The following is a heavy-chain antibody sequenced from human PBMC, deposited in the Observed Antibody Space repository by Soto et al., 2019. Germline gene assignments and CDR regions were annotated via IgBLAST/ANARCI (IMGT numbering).Heavy chain of an antibody. V-gene: IGHV4-39*01. J-gene: IGHJ4*02. Sequence: PSETLSLTCTVSGGSISSSSYYWGWIRQPPGKGLEWIGSIYYSGSTYYNPSLKSRVTISVDTSKNQFSLKLSSVTAADTAVYYCARHYSSGWERKFDYWXQGTLVTVSS. CDR2: IYYSGST. CDR1: GGSISSSSYY. D-gene: IGHD6-19*01. CDR3: ARHYSSGWERKFDY.